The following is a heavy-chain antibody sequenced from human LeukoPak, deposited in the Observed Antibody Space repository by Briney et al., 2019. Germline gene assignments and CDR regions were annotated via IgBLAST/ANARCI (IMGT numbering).Heavy chain of an antibody. CDR2: INSDGSIT. V-gene: IGHV3-74*01. J-gene: IGHJ6*02. D-gene: IGHD5-18*01. CDR1: GFTFNSYW. Sequence: PGGSLRLSCAASGFTFNSYWMHWVRQAPGKGLVWVSRINSDGSITSYADSVKGRFTISRDNAKNTLYLQMNSLRAEDTAVYYCARDAVDTANAVWGQGTTVTVSS. CDR3: ARDAVDTANAV.